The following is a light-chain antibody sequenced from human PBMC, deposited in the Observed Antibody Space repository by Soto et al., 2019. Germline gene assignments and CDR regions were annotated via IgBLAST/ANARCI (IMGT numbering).Light chain of an antibody. Sequence: QSVLTQPPSASGSPGQSVAISCTGTSSDVGGYDYVSWFQQNPGKATKLMIYDVTKRPSGVPDRFSGSKSGNTASLTVSGLQAEDEAYYYCASYGGYYVVFGGGTKLTVL. CDR3: ASYGGYYVV. V-gene: IGLV2-8*01. CDR2: DVT. CDR1: SSDVGGYDY. J-gene: IGLJ2*01.